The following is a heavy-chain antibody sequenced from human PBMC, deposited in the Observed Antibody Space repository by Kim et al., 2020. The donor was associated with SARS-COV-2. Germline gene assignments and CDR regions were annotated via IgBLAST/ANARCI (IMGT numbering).Heavy chain of an antibody. V-gene: IGHV4-39*01. Sequence: SETLSLTCTVSGGSISSSSYYWGWIRQPPGKGLEWIGSIYYSGSTYYNPSLKSRVTISVDTSKNQFSLKLSSVTAADTAVYYCARRSLSRWAPLQQLVHGDFDYWGQGTLVTVSS. CDR2: IYYSGST. D-gene: IGHD6-13*01. J-gene: IGHJ4*02. CDR3: ARRSLSRWAPLQQLVHGDFDY. CDR1: GGSISSSSYY.